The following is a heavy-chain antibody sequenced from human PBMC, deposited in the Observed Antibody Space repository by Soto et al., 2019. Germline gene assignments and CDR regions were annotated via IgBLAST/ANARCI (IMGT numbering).Heavy chain of an antibody. CDR1: GYTFTSYA. J-gene: IGHJ4*02. Sequence: ASVKVSCKASGYTFTSYAMHWVRQAPGQRLEWMGWINAGNGNTKYSQKFQGRVTITRDTSASTAYTELSSLRSEDTVVYYCAREGSSGYYSHLSFDYWGQGTLVTAPQ. D-gene: IGHD3-22*01. V-gene: IGHV1-3*01. CDR2: INAGNGNT. CDR3: AREGSSGYYSHLSFDY.